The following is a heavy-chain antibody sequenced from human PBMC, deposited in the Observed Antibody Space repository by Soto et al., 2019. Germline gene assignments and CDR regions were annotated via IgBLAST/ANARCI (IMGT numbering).Heavy chain of an antibody. J-gene: IGHJ4*02. CDR3: ARASAGRFFDQ. V-gene: IGHV4-4*02. CDR2: IFQSGRT. Sequence: QVQLQESGPRLVNPSGTLSLTCAVSGDSVSTTSWWTWVRQPPGRGLEWIGDIFQSGRTNYNPSLTSRVVISVDKSKNQFSLRMYSVTAADTAVYYCARASAGRFFDQWGRGNLVTVSS. CDR1: GDSVSTTSW. D-gene: IGHD3-10*01.